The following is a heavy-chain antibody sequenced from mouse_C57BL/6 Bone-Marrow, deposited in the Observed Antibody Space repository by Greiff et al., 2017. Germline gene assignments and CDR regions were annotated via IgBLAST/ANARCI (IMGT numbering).Heavy chain of an antibody. CDR1: GFNIKDDY. CDR2: IDPENGDP. D-gene: IGHD2-5*01. V-gene: IGHV14-4*01. CDR3: TTYSNYWYCDV. J-gene: IGHJ1*03. Sequence: VQLQQSGAELVRPGASVKLSCTASGFNIKDDYMHWVKQRPEQGLEWIGWIDPENGDPEYASKFQGKATITADTSSNTAYLPLSSLTSEDTAVYYCTTYSNYWYCDVWGTGTTVTVSS.